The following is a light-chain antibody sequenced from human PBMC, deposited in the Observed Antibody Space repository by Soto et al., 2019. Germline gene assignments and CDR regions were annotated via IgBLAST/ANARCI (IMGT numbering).Light chain of an antibody. J-gene: IGKJ1*01. V-gene: IGKV1-39*01. CDR1: LSISSS. Sequence: DIRMTQSPSSQSASVGDRITITCRASLSISSSLNWYRQKPGKAPRLLIYAASRLQSGAPSRFSGSGSGTDFTLTITSLQPEDFATYYCQQSYITPRTFGQGTKVDIK. CDR2: AAS. CDR3: QQSYITPRT.